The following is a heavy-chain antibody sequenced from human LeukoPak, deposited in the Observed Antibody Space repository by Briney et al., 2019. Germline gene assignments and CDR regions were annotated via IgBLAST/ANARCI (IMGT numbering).Heavy chain of an antibody. J-gene: IGHJ5*02. CDR2: INSDGSST. CDR3: ARRDSSGYYNSNWFDP. CDR1: GFTFSSYW. Sequence: SLRLSCAASGFTFSSYWMHWVRQAQGKVPVWVSRINSDGSSTRYADSVKGRFTIFRDNAKNTLYLQMNSLRAEDTAVYYCARRDSSGYYNSNWFDPWGQGTLVTVSS. D-gene: IGHD3-22*01. V-gene: IGHV3-74*01.